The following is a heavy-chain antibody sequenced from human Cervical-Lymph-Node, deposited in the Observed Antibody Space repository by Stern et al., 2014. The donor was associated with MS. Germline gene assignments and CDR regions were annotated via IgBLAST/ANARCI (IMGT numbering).Heavy chain of an antibody. V-gene: IGHV1-3*04. CDR3: AREGGGNSYFQY. CDR2: ISTGNGKT. CDR1: GYSFSNYA. D-gene: IGHD4-23*01. Sequence: VQLVESGAEVKKPGASMKVSCKASGYSFSNYAIHWVRQAPGPRLEWMGWISTGNGKTEYSQEFQGRITITRDTSASTAYMELSSLRSEDTAVYYCAREGGGNSYFQYWGQGALVTVSS. J-gene: IGHJ4*02.